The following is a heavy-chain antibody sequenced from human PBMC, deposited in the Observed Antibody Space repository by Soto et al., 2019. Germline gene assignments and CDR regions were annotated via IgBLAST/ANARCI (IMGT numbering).Heavy chain of an antibody. CDR1: DFSISRFY. J-gene: IGHJ4*02. CDR3: ARVKWFGESAFDY. CDR2: IYYTGYT. D-gene: IGHD3-10*01. V-gene: IGHV4-59*01. Sequence: TSDTPSLTSTFSDFSISRFYLNLIRQPPGKGLEWIGYIYYTGYTNYNPSLKSRVTISVDTSKNQFSLNVSSVTAADTAVYYCARVKWFGESAFDYWGQGTLVTLSS.